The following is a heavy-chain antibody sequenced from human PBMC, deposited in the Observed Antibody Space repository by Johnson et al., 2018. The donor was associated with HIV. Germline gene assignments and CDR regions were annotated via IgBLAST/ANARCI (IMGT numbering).Heavy chain of an antibody. V-gene: IGHV3-15*01. D-gene: IGHD1-26*01. CDR2: IKSKADGGTI. Sequence: VPLVESGGGLVEPGGSLRLSCAASGFLFSNVWMSWVRQAPGKGLEWVGRIKSKADGGTIDYAAPVKGRFTISRDDSENTLYLQMNSLRAEDTAVYYCARLEELLRAFDSWGQGTMVTVSS. CDR3: ARLEELLRAFDS. J-gene: IGHJ3*02. CDR1: GFLFSNVW.